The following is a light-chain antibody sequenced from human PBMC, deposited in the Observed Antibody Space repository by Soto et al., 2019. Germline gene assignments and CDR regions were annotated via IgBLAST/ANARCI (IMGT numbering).Light chain of an antibody. J-gene: IGKJ1*01. V-gene: IGKV1-5*03. CDR2: KAS. CDR3: QQYDSYWT. Sequence: DIQMPQSPSTLSASVGDRVTITCRASQSISSWLAWYQQKPGKAPKLLIYKASSLESGVPSRFSGSGFGTEFTLTISSLQPDDSATYYCQQYDSYWTFGQGTKVDIK. CDR1: QSISSW.